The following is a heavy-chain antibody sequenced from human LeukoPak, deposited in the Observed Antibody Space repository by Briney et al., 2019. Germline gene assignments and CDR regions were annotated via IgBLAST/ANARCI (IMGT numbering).Heavy chain of an antibody. D-gene: IGHD3-16*01. Sequence: SETLSLTCTVSGGSISSYYWSWIRQPPGKGLEWIGTIYYSGATYYNPSLKSRATVSVDTSKNQFSLKLSSVTAADKAVYYCARGLGSYSFLPYFDCWGLGTLVTVSS. CDR1: GGSISSYY. CDR3: ARGLGSYSFLPYFDC. V-gene: IGHV4-59*12. CDR2: IYYSGAT. J-gene: IGHJ4*02.